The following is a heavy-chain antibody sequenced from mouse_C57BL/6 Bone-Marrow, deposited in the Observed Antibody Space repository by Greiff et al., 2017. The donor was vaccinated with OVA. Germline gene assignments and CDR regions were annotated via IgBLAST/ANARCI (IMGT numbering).Heavy chain of an antibody. CDR1: GFNIKNTY. D-gene: IGHD1-1*01. CDR2: IDPANGNT. V-gene: IGHV14-3*01. J-gene: IGHJ2*01. Sequence: VQLKQSVAELVRPGASVKLSCTASGFNIKNTYMHWVKQRPEQGLEWIGRIDPANGNTKYAPKFQGKATITADTSSNTAYLQLSSLTSEDTAIYYCATPNYYGSSYLDYWGQGTTLTVSS. CDR3: ATPNYYGSSYLDY.